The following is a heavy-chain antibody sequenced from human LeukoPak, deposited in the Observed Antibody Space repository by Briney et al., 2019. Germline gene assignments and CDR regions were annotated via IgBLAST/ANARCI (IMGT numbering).Heavy chain of an antibody. Sequence: ASVKVSCKASGYTFTGYYMHWVRQAPGQGLEWMGWINPKSGGTNYAQKFQGRVTMTRDTSISTAFMELSRLTSDDTAVYYCARDLAAITTGSHNWFDPWGPGTLVTVSS. CDR3: ARDLAAITTGSHNWFDP. V-gene: IGHV1-2*02. J-gene: IGHJ5*02. CDR2: INPKSGGT. D-gene: IGHD3-22*01. CDR1: GYTFTGYY.